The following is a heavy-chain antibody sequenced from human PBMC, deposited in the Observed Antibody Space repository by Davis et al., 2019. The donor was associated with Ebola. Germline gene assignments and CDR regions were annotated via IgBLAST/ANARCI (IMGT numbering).Heavy chain of an antibody. CDR2: ISSSSSYI. V-gene: IGHV3-21*01. J-gene: IGHJ6*02. CDR3: ARELIAARQPHYYYGMDV. D-gene: IGHD6-6*01. CDR1: GFTFSSYS. Sequence: AGSLTLSCAASGFTFSSYSMNWVRQAPAQGLEWVSSISSSSSYIYYADSVKGRFTISRDNAKNSLYLQMNSLRAEDTAVYYCARELIAARQPHYYYGMDVWGQGTTVTVSS.